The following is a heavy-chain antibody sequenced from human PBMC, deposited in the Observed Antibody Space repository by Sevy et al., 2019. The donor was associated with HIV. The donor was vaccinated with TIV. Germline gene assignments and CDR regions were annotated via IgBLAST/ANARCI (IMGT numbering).Heavy chain of an antibody. V-gene: IGHV3-23*01. CDR2: ISGSGGST. J-gene: IGHJ4*02. CDR1: GFTFSSYA. Sequence: GGSLRLSCAASGFTFSSYAMSWVRQAPGKGLEWVSAISGSGGSTYYADSVKGRFTISRDNSKNTLYLQMNSLRAEDTAVYYCAKDERTYYYGSGFFDYWGQRTLVTVSS. CDR3: AKDERTYYYGSGFFDY. D-gene: IGHD3-10*01.